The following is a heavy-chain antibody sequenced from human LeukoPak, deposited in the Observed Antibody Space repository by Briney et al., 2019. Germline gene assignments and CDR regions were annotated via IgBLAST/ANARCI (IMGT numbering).Heavy chain of an antibody. V-gene: IGHV5-51*01. D-gene: IGHD2-15*01. J-gene: IGHJ4*02. CDR2: IYPGDSAT. CDR1: GYSFTIYW. CDR3: ARHDCRGTSCHFDY. Sequence: GASLKISCKGSGYSFTIYWIGWHRQMRGKGLEWMGIIYPGDSATKYNPSFQGQVNISVNKSISTAYLQWSSLKASDTAMYYCARHDCRGTSCHFDYWGQGTLVTVSS.